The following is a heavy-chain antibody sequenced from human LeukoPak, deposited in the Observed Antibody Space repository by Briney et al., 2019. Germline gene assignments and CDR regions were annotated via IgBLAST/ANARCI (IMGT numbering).Heavy chain of an antibody. J-gene: IGHJ4*02. CDR3: AAGGGSY. V-gene: IGHV3-48*03. CDR1: GFTFSSYE. Sequence: PGGSLRLSCAASGFTFSSYEVNWVRQAPGKGLEWVSYISSSGGNIYYADSVKGRFTISRDNAKNSVYLQMNSLRAEDTAIYYCAAGGGSYWGQGTLVTVSS. D-gene: IGHD1-1*01. CDR2: ISSSGGNI.